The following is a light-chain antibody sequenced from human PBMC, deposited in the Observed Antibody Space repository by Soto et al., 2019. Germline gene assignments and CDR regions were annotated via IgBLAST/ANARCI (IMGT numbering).Light chain of an antibody. V-gene: IGLV1-51*02. CDR1: SSNIENNY. J-gene: IGLJ2*01. CDR2: EDN. CDR3: VTWDGNLSAGV. Sequence: QSVLTQPPSVSAAPGQTVTISCSGGSSNIENNYVSWYQHFPGTAPKLLIYEDNNRPSAIPDRFSGSKSGTSATLGITGLQTGAEADYYCVTWDGNLSAGVFGGGTKLTVL.